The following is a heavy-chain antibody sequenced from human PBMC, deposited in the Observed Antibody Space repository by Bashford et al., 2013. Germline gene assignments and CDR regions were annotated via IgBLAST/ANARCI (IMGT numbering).Heavy chain of an antibody. D-gene: IGHD4-23*01. CDR1: GGTFSSYA. V-gene: IGHV1-69*10. Sequence: SVKVSCKASGGTFSSYAISWVRQAPGQGLEWMGGIIPILGIANYAQKFQGRVTITADESTSTAYMELSSLRSEDTAVYYCARVLGNSLLYYYYGMDVWGQGTTVTVSS. CDR2: IIPILGIA. J-gene: IGHJ6*02. CDR3: ARVLGNSLLYYYYGMDV.